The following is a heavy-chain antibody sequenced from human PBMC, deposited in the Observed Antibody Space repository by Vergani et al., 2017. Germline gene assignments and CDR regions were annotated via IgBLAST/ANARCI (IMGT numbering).Heavy chain of an antibody. Sequence: EVQLLESGGGLVQPGGSLRLSCAASGFTFSSYAMSWVRQAPGKGLEWVSAISGSGGSTYYADSVKGRFTISRDNAKNSLYLQMNSLRAEDTAVYYCARVSGYDAGGYWGQGTLVTVSS. CDR3: ARVSGYDAGGY. CDR2: ISGSGGST. D-gene: IGHD5-12*01. J-gene: IGHJ4*02. V-gene: IGHV3-23*01. CDR1: GFTFSSYA.